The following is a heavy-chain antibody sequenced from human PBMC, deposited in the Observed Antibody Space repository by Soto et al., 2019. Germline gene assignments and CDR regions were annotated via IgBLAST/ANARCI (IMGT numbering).Heavy chain of an antibody. CDR1: GFTFSSYG. Sequence: GGSLRLSCAASGFTFSSYGMHWVRQAPGKGLEWVALIWFDGSDKYYTGSVKGRFTISRDNSKSTLYLQMNSLRAEDTAVYYCARDGGYCSGGSCYGWFDYWGQGTLVTVSS. J-gene: IGHJ4*02. D-gene: IGHD2-15*01. CDR2: IWFDGSDK. V-gene: IGHV3-33*01. CDR3: ARDGGYCSGGSCYGWFDY.